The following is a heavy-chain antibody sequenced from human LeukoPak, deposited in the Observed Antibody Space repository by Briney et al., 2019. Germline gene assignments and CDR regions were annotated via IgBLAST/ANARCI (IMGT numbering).Heavy chain of an antibody. CDR2: INPNSGGT. V-gene: IGHV1-2*06. CDR3: ARVVGPRIAAAGNWFDP. D-gene: IGHD6-13*01. Sequence: ASVKVSCKAPGYTFTGYYMHWVRQAPGQGLEWMGRINPNSGGTNYAQKFQGRVTMTWDTSISTAYMELSRLRSDDTAVYYCARVVGPRIAAAGNWFDPWGQGTLVTVSS. J-gene: IGHJ5*02. CDR1: GYTFTGYY.